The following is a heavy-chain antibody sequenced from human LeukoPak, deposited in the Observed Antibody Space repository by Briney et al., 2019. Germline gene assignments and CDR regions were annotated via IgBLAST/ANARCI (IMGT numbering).Heavy chain of an antibody. V-gene: IGHV3-23*01. D-gene: IGHD6-6*01. Sequence: GGSLRLSCAASGFTFSSYAMSWVRQAPGKGLEWVSSISGSGGSTYYAGSVKGRFTISRDNSKNSLYLQMNSLRAEDTAVYYCARGATYSSSSPDYWGQGTLVTVSS. CDR1: GFTFSSYA. CDR2: ISGSGGST. J-gene: IGHJ4*02. CDR3: ARGATYSSSSPDY.